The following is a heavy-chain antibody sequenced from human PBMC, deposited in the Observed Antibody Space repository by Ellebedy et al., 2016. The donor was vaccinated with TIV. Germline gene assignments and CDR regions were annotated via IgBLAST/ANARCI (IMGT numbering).Heavy chain of an antibody. V-gene: IGHV3-13*01. J-gene: IGHJ4*02. CDR2: IGTAGDT. Sequence: PGGSLRLSCLLSGFTLSSYDMHWVRQLTGKGLEWVSAIGTAGDTYYHGSVKGRLTISRENAKNSLYLQMNSLRAGDTAVYYCARATEGRDYWGQGTLGTVSS. CDR3: ARATEGRDY. D-gene: IGHD6-19*01. CDR1: GFTLSSYD.